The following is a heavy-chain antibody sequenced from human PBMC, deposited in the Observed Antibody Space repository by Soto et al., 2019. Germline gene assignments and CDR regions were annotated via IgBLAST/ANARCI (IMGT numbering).Heavy chain of an antibody. CDR3: ADGGDWSFNCVY. J-gene: IGHJ4*02. Sequence: GGSLRLSCAASGFTFSSYAMSWVRQAPGKGLEWVSGISVSGANKYYADAVKGRFTISRDNSKNTLYLQMNNLRAEDTAVYYCADGGDWSFNCVYWCQGTQVTVSS. CDR1: GFTFSSYA. D-gene: IGHD3-16*01. CDR2: ISVSGANK. V-gene: IGHV3-23*01.